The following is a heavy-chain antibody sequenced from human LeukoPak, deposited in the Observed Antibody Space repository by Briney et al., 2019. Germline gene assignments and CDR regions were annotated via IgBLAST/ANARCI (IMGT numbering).Heavy chain of an antibody. J-gene: IGHJ5*02. Sequence: SGGSLRLSCAASGFTFSSYSMNWVRQAPGKGLEWVSSISSSSSYIYYADSVKGRFTISRDNAKNSLYLQMNSLRAEDTAVYYCARESDYYDSSGYYYGNWFDPWGQGTLVTVSS. CDR2: ISSSSSYI. CDR1: GFTFSSYS. V-gene: IGHV3-21*01. CDR3: ARESDYYDSSGYYYGNWFDP. D-gene: IGHD3-22*01.